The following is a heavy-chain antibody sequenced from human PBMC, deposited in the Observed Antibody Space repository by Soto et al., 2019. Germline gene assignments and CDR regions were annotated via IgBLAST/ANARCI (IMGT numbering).Heavy chain of an antibody. J-gene: IGHJ5*02. CDR2: ISAYNGNT. D-gene: IGHD3-9*01. CDR3: ARLTPPVHDLLTPYTHSRCFDT. V-gene: IGHV1-18*01. CDR1: GYTFTSYG. Sequence: ASVKVSCKASGYTFTSYGISWVRQAPGQGLEWMGWISAYNGNTNYAQKLQGRVTMTTDTSTSTAYMELRSLRSDDTAVYYCARLTPPVHDLLTPYTHSRCFDTWGQGTLVNVSS.